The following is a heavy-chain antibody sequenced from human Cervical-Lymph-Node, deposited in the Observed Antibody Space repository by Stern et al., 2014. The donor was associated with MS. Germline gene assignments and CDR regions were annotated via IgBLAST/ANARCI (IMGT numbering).Heavy chain of an antibody. D-gene: IGHD3-22*01. CDR3: AKQYFDSSGYSYYYGMDV. J-gene: IGHJ6*02. CDR1: GLTFNKYA. CDR2: IRRSGGSR. Sequence: EVQLVESGGDLVQPGGSLRLSCAASGLTFNKYAMNWVRQAPGKGLEWVSTIRRSGGSRYYADSVRGRFTISRDNSENTLYLQMHSLRAEDTAIYYCAKQYFDSSGYSYYYGMDVWGQGTTVTVSS. V-gene: IGHV3-23*04.